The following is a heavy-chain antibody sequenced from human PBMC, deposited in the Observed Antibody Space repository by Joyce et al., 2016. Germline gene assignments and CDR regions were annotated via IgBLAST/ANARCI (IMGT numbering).Heavy chain of an antibody. CDR1: GLTLSNYG. CDR3: AKILTAGYSSGWFLDY. CDR2: ISYDGVYK. Sequence: QVQLVESGGGVVQPGRSLRLSCTASGLTLSNYGVHGVRQAPGKGLEWVAFISYDGVYKYYSDAVKGRFTISRDNSRDTLFLEMNSLRAEDTAVYYCAKILTAGYSSGWFLDYWGQGTLVTVSS. D-gene: IGHD6-25*01. V-gene: IGHV3-30*18. J-gene: IGHJ4*02.